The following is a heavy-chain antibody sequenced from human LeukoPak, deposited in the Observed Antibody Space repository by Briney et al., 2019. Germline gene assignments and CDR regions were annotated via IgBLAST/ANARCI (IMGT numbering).Heavy chain of an antibody. J-gene: IGHJ4*02. V-gene: IGHV3-30*02. CDR2: IRYDGNNK. CDR3: AKDRLRGGYGFDLMDY. D-gene: IGHD5-18*01. Sequence: GGSLRLSCAASGFTFSNYGMNWVRQGPGKGLEWVSFIRYDGNNKYYADSVKGRFTISRDNSKNTLYLQIHSLRAEDTAVYYCAKDRLRGGYGFDLMDYWGQGTLVTVSS. CDR1: GFTFSNYG.